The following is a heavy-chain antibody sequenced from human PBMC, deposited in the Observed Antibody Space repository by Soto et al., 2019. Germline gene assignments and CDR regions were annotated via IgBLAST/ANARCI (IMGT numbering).Heavy chain of an antibody. Sequence: QVQLQESGPGLVKPSETLSLTCTVSGGSISSYYWSWIRQPPGKGLEWIGYIYYSGSTNYNPSLTSRVTRSVDAAKNQLSLKLSSATAADTAVYYCAGGGLDPTSGGRDVWGQGTTVTVSS. CDR2: IYYSGST. V-gene: IGHV4-59*01. CDR1: GGSISSYY. D-gene: IGHD3-10*01. J-gene: IGHJ6*02. CDR3: AGGGLDPTSGGRDV.